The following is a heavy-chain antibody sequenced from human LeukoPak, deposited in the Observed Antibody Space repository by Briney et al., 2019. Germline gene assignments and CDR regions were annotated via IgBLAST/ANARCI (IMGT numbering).Heavy chain of an antibody. CDR2: IIPIFGTA. V-gene: IGHV1-69*13. J-gene: IGHJ4*02. CDR1: XXTLISYA. CDR3: ARGYSYGHKGRYYFDY. Sequence: GASVKXXXXXSXXTLISYAISWVRQAPGQGLEWMGGIIPIFGTANYAQKFQGRVTITADESTSTAYMELSSLRSEDTAVYYCARGYSYGHKGRYYFDYWGQGTLVTVSS. D-gene: IGHD5-18*01.